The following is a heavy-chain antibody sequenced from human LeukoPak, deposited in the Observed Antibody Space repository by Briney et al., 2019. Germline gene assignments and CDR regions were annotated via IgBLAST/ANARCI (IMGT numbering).Heavy chain of an antibody. CDR3: ARIELYGGNLAY. D-gene: IGHD4-23*01. CDR2: IKEDGSQK. Sequence: GGSLRLSCAASGFTFTTYWMSWVRQAPGKGLEWVANIKEDGSQKYSVDSVKGRFTISRDNAKNSLYLQMNSLRADDTAVYYCARIELYGGNLAYWGQGTLVTVSS. J-gene: IGHJ4*02. CDR1: GFTFTTYW. V-gene: IGHV3-7*01.